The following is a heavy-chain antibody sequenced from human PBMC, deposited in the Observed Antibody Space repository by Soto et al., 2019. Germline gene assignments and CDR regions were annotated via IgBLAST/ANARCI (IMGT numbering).Heavy chain of an antibody. CDR3: ARGIAVAGTYYYYGMDV. CDR1: GGTFSSYA. V-gene: IGHV1-69*06. CDR2: IIPIFGTA. J-gene: IGHJ6*02. D-gene: IGHD6-19*01. Sequence: APVKVSCQASGGTFSSYAISWVRQAPGQGLEWMGGIIPIFGTANYAQKFQGRVTITADKSTSTAYMELSSLRSEETAVYYCARGIAVAGTYYYYGMDVWGQGTTVTVSS.